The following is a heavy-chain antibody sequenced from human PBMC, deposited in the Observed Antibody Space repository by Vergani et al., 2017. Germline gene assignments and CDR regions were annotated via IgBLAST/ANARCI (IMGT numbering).Heavy chain of an antibody. CDR2: IYYSGST. J-gene: IGHJ3*02. D-gene: IGHD5-24*01. CDR3: AATLRWLQGNDAFDI. V-gene: IGHV4-59*01. Sequence: QVQLQESGPGLVKPSETLSLTCIVSGGSISSYYWSWIRQPPGKGLERIGYIYYSGSTNYNPSLKSRVTISVDTSKNQFSLKLSSVTAADTAVYYCAATLRWLQGNDAFDIWGQGTMVTVSS. CDR1: GGSISSYY.